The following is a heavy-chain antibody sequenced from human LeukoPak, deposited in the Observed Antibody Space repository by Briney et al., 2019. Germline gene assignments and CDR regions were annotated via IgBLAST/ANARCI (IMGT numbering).Heavy chain of an antibody. J-gene: IGHJ6*03. CDR3: ARDPVAAAGTRLYYYYYMDV. CDR2: INPNSGGT. Sequence: ASVKVSCKASGYTFTGYYMHWVRQAPGQGLEWMGWINPNSGGTNYAQKFQGRVTMTRDTSISTAYMELSRLRSDDTAVNYCARDPVAAAGTRLYYYYYMDVWGKGTTVTVSS. V-gene: IGHV1-2*02. D-gene: IGHD6-13*01. CDR1: GYTFTGYY.